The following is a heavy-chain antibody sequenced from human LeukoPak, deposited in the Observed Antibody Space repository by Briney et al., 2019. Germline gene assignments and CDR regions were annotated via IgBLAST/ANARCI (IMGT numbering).Heavy chain of an antibody. D-gene: IGHD5-12*01. CDR2: ISGSGGST. CDR1: GFTFSSYA. J-gene: IGHJ3*02. CDR3: AKDYGGYVASPTDAFDI. Sequence: PGGSLRLSCAASGFTFSSYAMSWVRQAPGKGLEWVSAISGSGGSTYYADSVKGRFTISRDNSKNTLYLQMNSLRAEDTAVYYCAKDYGGYVASPTDAFDIWGQGTMVTVSS. V-gene: IGHV3-23*01.